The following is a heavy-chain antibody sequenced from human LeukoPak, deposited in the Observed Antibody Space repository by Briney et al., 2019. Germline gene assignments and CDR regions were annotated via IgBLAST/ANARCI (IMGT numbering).Heavy chain of an antibody. J-gene: IGHJ4*02. CDR1: GFTFSDYY. CDR2: ISSSGSTI. D-gene: IGHD6-13*01. CDR3: ARDPLYSSSWTDY. V-gene: IGHV3-11*04. Sequence: GSLRLSCAASGFTFSDYYMSWIRQAPGKGLEWVSYISSSGSTIYYADSVKGRFTISRDNAKNSLYLQMNSLRAEDTAVYYCARDPLYSSSWTDYWGQGTLVTVSS.